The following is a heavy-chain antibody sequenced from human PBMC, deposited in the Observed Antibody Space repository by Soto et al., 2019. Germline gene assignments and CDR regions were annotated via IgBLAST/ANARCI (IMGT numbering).Heavy chain of an antibody. V-gene: IGHV3-30-3*01. CDR2: ISFDGNSK. D-gene: IGHD2-15*01. CDR1: GFTFSSYA. J-gene: IGHJ4*02. CDR3: VRVRGQIGGYCSGAFCYRYTALDS. Sequence: QVQLVESGGGVVQPGRTLRLSCAASGFTFSSYAMNWVRQAPGKGLEWVAVISFDGNSKYYADSVEGRFTISRDTSKNTVYLQMNSLRTEDTAVYYCVRVRGQIGGYCSGAFCYRYTALDSWGQGTLVIVSS.